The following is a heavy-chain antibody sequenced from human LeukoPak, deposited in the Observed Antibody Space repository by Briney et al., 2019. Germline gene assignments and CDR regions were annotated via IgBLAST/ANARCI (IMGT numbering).Heavy chain of an antibody. CDR3: AKIYYDSSGYYF. J-gene: IGHJ4*02. CDR1: GFTFSSYG. Sequence: LSGGSLRLSCAASGFTFSSYGMSWVRQAPGKGLEWVSAISGSGGSTYYADSVKGRFTISRDNSKNTLYLQMNSLRAEDTAVYYCAKIYYDSSGYYFWGQGTLVTVSS. D-gene: IGHD3-22*01. V-gene: IGHV3-23*01. CDR2: ISGSGGST.